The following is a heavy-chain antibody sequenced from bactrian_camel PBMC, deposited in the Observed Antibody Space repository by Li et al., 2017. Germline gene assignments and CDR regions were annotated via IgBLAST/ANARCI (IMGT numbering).Heavy chain of an antibody. Sequence: HVQLVESGGDLVQPGGSLRLSCAASGFTFSNYNMNWLRQAPGKGLEWVSAIRKDGSKTYYQDSVKGRFTMFRDNAKNMLYLQMNSLKTEDTAVYHCAADPRGSGYWGQGTQVTVS. CDR3: AADPRGSGY. CDR2: IRKDGSKT. CDR1: GFTFSNYN. V-gene: IGHV3S6*01. J-gene: IGHJ4*01. D-gene: IGHD3*01.